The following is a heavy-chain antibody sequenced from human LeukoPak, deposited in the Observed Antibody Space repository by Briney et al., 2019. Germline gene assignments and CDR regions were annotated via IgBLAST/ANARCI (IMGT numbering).Heavy chain of an antibody. CDR1: GFTFSDYY. Sequence: PGGSLRLSCAASGFTFSDYYMSWIRQAPGKGLEWVSYISSSGSTIYYADSVKGRFTISRDNAKNSLYLQMNSLRAEDTAVYYCARDAYYYDRLFDYWGQGTLVTVSS. V-gene: IGHV3-11*04. J-gene: IGHJ4*02. CDR2: ISSSGSTI. D-gene: IGHD3-22*01. CDR3: ARDAYYYDRLFDY.